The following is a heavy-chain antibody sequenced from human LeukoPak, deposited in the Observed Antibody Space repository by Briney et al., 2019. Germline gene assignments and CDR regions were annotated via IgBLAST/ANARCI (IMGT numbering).Heavy chain of an antibody. CDR2: IIPIFGTA. CDR1: GGTFISYA. J-gene: IGHJ5*02. D-gene: IGHD2-2*01. CDR3: ARGVVVVPAAPTWFDP. V-gene: IGHV1-69*01. Sequence: ASVKVSCKAAGGTFISYAISWVRQAPGQGLEWMGGIIPIFGTANYAQQFQGRVTITPDESTSTAYLELSSLSSEATAVYSCARGVVVVPAAPTWFDPWGQGTLVTVSS.